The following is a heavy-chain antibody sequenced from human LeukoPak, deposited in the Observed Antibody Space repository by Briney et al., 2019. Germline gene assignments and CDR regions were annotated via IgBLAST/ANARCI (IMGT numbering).Heavy chain of an antibody. CDR3: TRWFGSLSNYYMDV. Sequence: GRSLRLSCAASGFTFSSYGMHWVRQAPGKGLEWVAGISFDGNNKYYANSVKGRFTISRDNAKNSLYLQMNSLKTEDTAVYYCTRWFGSLSNYYMDVWGKGTTVTISS. CDR1: GFTFSSYG. CDR2: ISFDGNNK. V-gene: IGHV3-30*03. D-gene: IGHD3-10*01. J-gene: IGHJ6*03.